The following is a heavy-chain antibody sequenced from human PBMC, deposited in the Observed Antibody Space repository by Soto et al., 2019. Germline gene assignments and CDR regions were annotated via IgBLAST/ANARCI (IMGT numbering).Heavy chain of an antibody. CDR3: ARDTFVEDYYYGMDV. J-gene: IGHJ6*02. CDR2: ISYDGSNK. V-gene: IGHV3-30-3*01. Sequence: VAVISYDGSNKYYADSVKGRFTISRDNSKNTLYLQMNSLRAEDTAVYYCARDTFVEDYYYGMDVWGQGTTVTVSS.